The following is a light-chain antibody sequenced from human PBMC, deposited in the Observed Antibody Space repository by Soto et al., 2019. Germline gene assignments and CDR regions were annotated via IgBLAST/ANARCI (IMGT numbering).Light chain of an antibody. CDR2: DAS. CDR3: QQYNLYWT. Sequence: DIQMTQSPSSVSASVGDRFTITCEAGQGISRSSAWYQQKPGKAPELLIYDASSLEGGVPSRLSGSGSGTEFTLTISSLQPDDFATYYCQQYNLYWTFGQGTKVDIK. J-gene: IGKJ1*01. CDR1: QGISRS. V-gene: IGKV1-5*01.